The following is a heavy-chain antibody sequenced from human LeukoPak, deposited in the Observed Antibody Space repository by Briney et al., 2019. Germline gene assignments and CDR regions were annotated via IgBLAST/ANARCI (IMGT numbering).Heavy chain of an antibody. V-gene: IGHV3-30-3*01. CDR2: ISYDGSNK. J-gene: IGHJ4*02. CDR1: GFTFSSYA. D-gene: IGHD3-22*01. Sequence: GRSLRLSCAASGFTFSSYAMHWVRQAPGKGLEWVAVISYDGSNKYYADSVKGRFTISRDNSKNTLYLQMNSLRAEDTAVYYCARVGGDYDSSGYRVDYFDYWGQGTLVTVSS. CDR3: ARVGGDYDSSGYRVDYFDY.